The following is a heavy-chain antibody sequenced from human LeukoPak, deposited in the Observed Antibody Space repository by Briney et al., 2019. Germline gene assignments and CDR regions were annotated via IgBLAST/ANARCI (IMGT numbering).Heavy chain of an antibody. Sequence: SETLSLTCAVSGGSFSGYYWSWIRQPPGKGLEWIGEINHSGSTNYNPSLKSRVTISVDTSKNQFSLKLSSVTAADTAVYYCARGTSNYDYIWGSLKYYFDYWGQGTLVTVSS. J-gene: IGHJ4*02. CDR1: GGSFSGYY. V-gene: IGHV4-34*01. CDR3: ARGTSNYDYIWGSLKYYFDY. D-gene: IGHD3-16*01. CDR2: INHSGST.